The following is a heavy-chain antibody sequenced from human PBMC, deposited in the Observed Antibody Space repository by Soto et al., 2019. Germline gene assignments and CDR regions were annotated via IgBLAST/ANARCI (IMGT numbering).Heavy chain of an antibody. Sequence: EVQLVESGGGLVQPGGSLRLSCAASGFTFSDHYMDWVRQAPGKGLEWVGRTRNKANSYTTEYAASVKGRFTISRDDSKISLYLQMNSLKTEDTAVYYCARGTVTTSWVFDYWGQGTLVTVSS. CDR3: ARGTVTTSWVFDY. V-gene: IGHV3-72*01. D-gene: IGHD4-17*01. CDR2: TRNKANSYTT. J-gene: IGHJ4*02. CDR1: GFTFSDHY.